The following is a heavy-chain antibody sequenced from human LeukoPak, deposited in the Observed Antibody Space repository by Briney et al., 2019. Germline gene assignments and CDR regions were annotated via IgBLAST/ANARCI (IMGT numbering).Heavy chain of an antibody. CDR2: INPNSGGT. CDR1: GYTFTGYY. CDR3: ARAFSSSWYGPGDC. V-gene: IGHV1-2*02. J-gene: IGHJ4*02. Sequence: ASVKVSCKASGYTFTGYYMHWVRQAPGQGLEWMGWINPNSGGTNCAQKFQGRVTMTRDTSISTAYMELSRLRSDDTAVYYCARAFSSSWYGPGDCWGQGTLVTVSS. D-gene: IGHD6-13*01.